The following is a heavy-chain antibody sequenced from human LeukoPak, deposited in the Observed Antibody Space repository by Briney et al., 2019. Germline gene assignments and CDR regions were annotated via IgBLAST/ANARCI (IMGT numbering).Heavy chain of an antibody. CDR2: INTYNCNT. V-gene: IGHV1-18*04. J-gene: IGHJ5*02. CDR1: GYTFTHFA. Sequence: AVPVSCQSSGYTFTHFAISWLRQAPAQGLEGMGCINTYNCNTNYLRSLQDRVTITTDTSTTTAYMELTSLRSDDTALYYCARVVVRGSGTSRRTWSAPWGQGTLVTVYS. CDR3: ARVVVRGSGTSRRTWSAP. D-gene: IGHD3-10*01.